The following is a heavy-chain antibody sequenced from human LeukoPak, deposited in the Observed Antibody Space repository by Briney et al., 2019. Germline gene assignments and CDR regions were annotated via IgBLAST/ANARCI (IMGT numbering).Heavy chain of an antibody. D-gene: IGHD3-10*01. CDR1: GFTFSSYE. J-gene: IGHJ4*02. Sequence: GGSLRLSCAASGFTFSSYEMNWVRLAPGKGLEWVSYISVTGSTVYYADSVKGRFTISRDNAKNSLYLQMNSLRAEDTSLYYCAGVRRYASGSYYPPPYDFWGQGTLVTVSS. CDR3: AGVRRYASGSYYPPPYDF. CDR2: ISVTGSTV. V-gene: IGHV3-48*03.